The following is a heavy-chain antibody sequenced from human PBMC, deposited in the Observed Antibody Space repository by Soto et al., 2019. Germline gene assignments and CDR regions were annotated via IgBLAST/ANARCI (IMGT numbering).Heavy chain of an antibody. D-gene: IGHD3-10*01. V-gene: IGHV4-31*03. Sequence: SETLSLTCTVSGGSISSGGYYWSWIRQHPGKGLEWIGYIYYSGSTYYNPSLKSRVTISVDTSKNQFSLKLSSVTAADTAVYYCASRYGSGSQTRDYWGQGTLVTVSS. CDR3: ASRYGSGSQTRDY. J-gene: IGHJ4*02. CDR1: GGSISSGGYY. CDR2: IYYSGST.